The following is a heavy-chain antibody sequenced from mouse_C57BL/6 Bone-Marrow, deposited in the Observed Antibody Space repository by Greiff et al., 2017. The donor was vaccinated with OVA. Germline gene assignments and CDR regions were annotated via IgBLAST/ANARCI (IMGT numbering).Heavy chain of an antibody. V-gene: IGHV10-3*01. Sequence: EVMLVESGGGLVQPKGSLKLSCAASGFTFNTYAMHWVRQAPGKGLEWVARIRSKSSNYATYYADSVKDRFTISRDDSQSMLYLQMNNLKTEDTAMYYCVREGGHLYYGTLDYWGQGTTLTVSS. CDR2: IRSKSSNYAT. CDR3: VREGGHLYYGTLDY. J-gene: IGHJ2*01. D-gene: IGHD1-1*01. CDR1: GFTFNTYA.